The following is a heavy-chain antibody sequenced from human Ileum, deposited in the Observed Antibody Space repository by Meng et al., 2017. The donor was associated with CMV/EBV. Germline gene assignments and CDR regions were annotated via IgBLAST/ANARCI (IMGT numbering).Heavy chain of an antibody. D-gene: IGHD1-26*01. CDR2: IYYSGTT. CDR1: GESIPTTTYC. J-gene: IGHJ5*02. Sequence: ESGPFLVQPSDTLSSTCTVSGESIPTTTYCWGWRRQPPGKGLELIASIYYSGTTYYNPSLKSRVTISVDTSKNQFSLKVYSVTAADTAIYYCARSRREDWFDPWGQGTLVTVSS. CDR3: ARSRREDWFDP. V-gene: IGHV4-39*07.